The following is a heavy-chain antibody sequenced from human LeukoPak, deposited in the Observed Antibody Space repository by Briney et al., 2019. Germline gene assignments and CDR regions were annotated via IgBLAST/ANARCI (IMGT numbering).Heavy chain of an antibody. D-gene: IGHD6-13*01. V-gene: IGHV1-69*13. CDR3: AREGRYSSSWYVKYNWFDP. J-gene: IGHJ5*02. CDR2: IIPIFGTA. Sequence: SVKVSCKASGYTFTSYGISWVRQAPGQGLEWMGGIIPIFGTANYAQKFQGRVTITADESTSTAYMELSSLRSEDTAVYYCAREGRYSSSWYVKYNWFDPWGQGTLVTVSS. CDR1: GYTFTSYG.